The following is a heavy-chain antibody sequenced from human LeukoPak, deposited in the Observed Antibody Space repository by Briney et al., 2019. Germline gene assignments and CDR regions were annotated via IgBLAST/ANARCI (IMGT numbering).Heavy chain of an antibody. CDR3: ARGGDLDYVAFDI. CDR1: GGSISSSSYY. Sequence: SETLSLTCTVSGGSISSSSYYWDWIRQPPGKGLEWIGSIYYSGSTYYNPSLKSRVTISVDTSKNQFSLRLSSVTAADTAVYYCARGGDLDYVAFDIWGQGTMVTVSS. J-gene: IGHJ3*02. D-gene: IGHD3-16*01. CDR2: IYYSGST. V-gene: IGHV4-39*07.